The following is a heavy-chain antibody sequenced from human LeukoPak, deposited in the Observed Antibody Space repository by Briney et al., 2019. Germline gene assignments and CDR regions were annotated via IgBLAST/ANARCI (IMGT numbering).Heavy chain of an antibody. J-gene: IGHJ4*02. CDR1: GGSISSYY. CDR2: IYYSGST. Sequence: SETLSLTCTVSGGSISSYYWSWIRQPPGKGLEWIGYIYYSGSTNYNPSLESRVTISVDTSKNQFSLKLSSVTAADTAVYYCARLNGGFDYWGQGTLVTVSS. V-gene: IGHV4-59*08. D-gene: IGHD2-8*01. CDR3: ARLNGGFDY.